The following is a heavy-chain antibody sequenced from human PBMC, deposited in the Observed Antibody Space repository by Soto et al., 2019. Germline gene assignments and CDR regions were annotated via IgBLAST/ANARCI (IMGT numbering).Heavy chain of an antibody. Sequence: QITLKESGPPLGKPTQTLTLSCTFSGFSLSTTGVGVGWIRQPPGKALECLALIYWDDDKRYSPSLRNRLTITKDTSKNQVVLTMTNMHSVDTGTYYCAYRPSLDWGHFDSWGQGTLVTVSS. J-gene: IGHJ4*02. CDR3: AYRPSLDWGHFDS. D-gene: IGHD7-27*01. CDR2: IYWDDDK. CDR1: GFSLSTTGVG. V-gene: IGHV2-5*02.